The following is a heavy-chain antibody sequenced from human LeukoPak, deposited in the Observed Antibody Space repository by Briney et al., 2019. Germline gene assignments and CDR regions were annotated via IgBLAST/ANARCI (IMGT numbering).Heavy chain of an antibody. CDR2: ISAGGSTI. J-gene: IGHJ4*02. Sequence: AGGSLRLSCAASGFTFSSYGMNWVRQAPGKGLEWISYISAGGSTIYHADSVKGRFTISRDNAKNALYQQMNSLGAEDTAVYYCARDRGGGNMYFDFWGQGTLVTVSS. V-gene: IGHV3-48*03. CDR1: GFTFSSYG. CDR3: ARDRGGGNMYFDF. D-gene: IGHD2-15*01.